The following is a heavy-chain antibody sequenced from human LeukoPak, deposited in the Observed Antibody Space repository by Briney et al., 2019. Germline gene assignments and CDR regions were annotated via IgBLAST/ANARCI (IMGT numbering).Heavy chain of an antibody. CDR2: INSDGSST. CDR3: ARYPGIAAAGY. CDR1: GFTFSSYW. Sequence: PGGSLRLSCAASGFTFSSYWMHWVRQAPGKGLVWVSRINSDGSSTSYADSVKGRFTISRDNAKNTLYLQMNSLRAEDTAVYYCARYPGIAAAGYWGQGTLVTVSS. J-gene: IGHJ4*02. D-gene: IGHD6-13*01. V-gene: IGHV3-74*01.